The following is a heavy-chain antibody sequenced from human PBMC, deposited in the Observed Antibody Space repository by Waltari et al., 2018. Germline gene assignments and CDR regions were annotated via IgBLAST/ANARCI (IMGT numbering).Heavy chain of an antibody. J-gene: IGHJ4*02. CDR2: ISYEGSNK. Sequence: QVHLVESGGGVVQPGRSLRLSCAASGFTFSSSGMHWVRQAPGKGLEWVALISYEGSNKYYADSVKGRFTISRDNSKNTLYLQMSSLRAEDTAVYYCAKVSGSIRDRRGSPPGDYWGQGTLVTVSS. V-gene: IGHV3-30*18. D-gene: IGHD3-10*01. CDR1: GFTFSSSG. CDR3: AKVSGSIRDRRGSPPGDY.